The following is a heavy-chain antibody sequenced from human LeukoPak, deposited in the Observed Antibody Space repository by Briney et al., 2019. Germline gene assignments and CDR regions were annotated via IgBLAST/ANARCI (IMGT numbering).Heavy chain of an antibody. V-gene: IGHV3-30*04. D-gene: IGHD2-2*01. Sequence: PGGSLRLSCAASGFTFSSYAMHWVRQAPGKGLEWMAVISYDGSNKYYADSVKGRFTISRDNSKNTLYLQMNSLRAEDTAVYYCAEITTYCSSTSCGVYWGQGTLVTVSS. CDR1: GFTFSSYA. J-gene: IGHJ4*02. CDR2: ISYDGSNK. CDR3: AEITTYCSSTSCGVY.